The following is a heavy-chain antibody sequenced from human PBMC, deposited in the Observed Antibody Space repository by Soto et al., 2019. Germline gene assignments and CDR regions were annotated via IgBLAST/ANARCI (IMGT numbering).Heavy chain of an antibody. CDR3: ARDYDFWSGYPYYYGMDV. CDR2: IYYSGST. CDR1: GGSISIGGYY. D-gene: IGHD3-3*01. V-gene: IGHV4-31*03. J-gene: IGHJ6*02. Sequence: TLSLTFTVSGGSISIGGYYWICIRQHPGKGLEWIGYIYYSGSTYYNPSLKSRVTISVDTSKNQFSLKLSSVTAADTAVYYCARDYDFWSGYPYYYGMDVWGQGTTVTVSS.